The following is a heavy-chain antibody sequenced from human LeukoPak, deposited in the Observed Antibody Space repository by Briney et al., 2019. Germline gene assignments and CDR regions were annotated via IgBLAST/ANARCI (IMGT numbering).Heavy chain of an antibody. D-gene: IGHD3-9*01. V-gene: IGHV4-39*07. J-gene: IGHJ4*02. CDR2: IYYSGST. CDR1: GGSISSSSYY. CDR3: ARCFYDILTGYQNYFDY. Sequence: SETLSLTCTVSGGSISSSSYYWGWIRQPPGKGLEWIGSIYYSGSTYYNPSLKSRVTISVDKSKNQFSLKLSSVTAADTAVYYCARCFYDILTGYQNYFDYWGQGTLVTVSS.